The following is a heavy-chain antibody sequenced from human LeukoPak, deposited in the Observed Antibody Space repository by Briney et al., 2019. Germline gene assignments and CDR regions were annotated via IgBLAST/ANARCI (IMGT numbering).Heavy chain of an antibody. CDR1: GFTFSSYA. CDR3: GRDWKLDY. CDR2: ISDNGGDR. V-gene: IGHV3-23*01. J-gene: IGHJ4*02. D-gene: IGHD1-1*01. Sequence: GGSLRLSCAASGFTFSSYAMSWVRQAPGKGLEWVSAISDNGGDRKYADSVKGRFTISRDNSKNTLYLQMNSLRAEDTAIYYCGRDWKLDYWGQGNLVTVSS.